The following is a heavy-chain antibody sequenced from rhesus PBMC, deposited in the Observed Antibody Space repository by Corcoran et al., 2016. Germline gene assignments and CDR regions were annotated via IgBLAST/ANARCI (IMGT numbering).Heavy chain of an antibody. CDR3: ARVDTVGTVVFDY. CDR1: GGSLRSSYYN. V-gene: IGHV4-122*02. CDR2: SSESGST. J-gene: IGHJ4*01. Sequence: QVQLQESGPGLVKPSATLSLTCAVSGGSLRSSYYNWGWIRQAPGKGREWIGYSSESGSTSYNPSLKSRVTSSRDTSKNQFSLKLSSVTAADTAVYYWARVDTVGTVVFDYWGQGVLVTVSA. D-gene: IGHD5-30*01.